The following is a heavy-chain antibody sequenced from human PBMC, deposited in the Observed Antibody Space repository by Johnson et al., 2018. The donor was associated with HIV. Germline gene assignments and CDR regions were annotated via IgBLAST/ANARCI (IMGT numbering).Heavy chain of an antibody. V-gene: IGHV3-NL1*01. Sequence: QVQLVESGGGVVQPGGSLRLSCAASGFTFSSYGMHWVRQAPGKGLEWVSAISGSGGSTYYADSVKGRFTISRDNSKNTLYLQMNGLRPEDTAVYYCAKEDPWRRAFDIWGQGTLVTVSS. CDR3: AKEDPWRRAFDI. D-gene: IGHD1-1*01. J-gene: IGHJ3*02. CDR2: ISGSGGST. CDR1: GFTFSSYG.